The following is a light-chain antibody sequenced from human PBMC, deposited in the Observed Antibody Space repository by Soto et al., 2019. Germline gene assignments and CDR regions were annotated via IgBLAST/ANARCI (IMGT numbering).Light chain of an antibody. Sequence: DVQMTQSPSTLSASVGDRVTITCRASQSVRSWLAWYQQTPGKAPKALIYKASNLESGVPSRFSGSGSGTEFTLTINSLQPDDFATYYCQQYNNFPWTFGQGTKVDI. CDR3: QQYNNFPWT. V-gene: IGKV1-5*03. CDR2: KAS. CDR1: QSVRSW. J-gene: IGKJ1*01.